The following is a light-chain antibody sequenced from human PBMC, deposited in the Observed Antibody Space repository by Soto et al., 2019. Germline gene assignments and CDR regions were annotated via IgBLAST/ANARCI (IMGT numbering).Light chain of an antibody. J-gene: IGKJ1*01. CDR1: QSLLHSNGYNY. CDR3: MQALQTPPT. V-gene: IGKV2-28*01. CDR2: LGS. Sequence: DMVMTQSPLSLPVPPGEPASTSSRPSQSLLHSNGYNYLDWYLQKPGQSPQLLIYLGSNRASGVPDRFSGGGSGTDFTLKISRVEAEDVGIYYCMQALQTPPTFGQGTKVDIK.